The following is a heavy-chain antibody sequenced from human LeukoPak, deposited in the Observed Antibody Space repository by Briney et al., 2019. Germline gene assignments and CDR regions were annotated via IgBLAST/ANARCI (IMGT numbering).Heavy chain of an antibody. CDR2: INPNSGGT. J-gene: IGHJ4*02. CDR1: GYTFTGYY. CDR3: ARVRHQPRRPTYYFDY. D-gene: IGHD1-1*01. V-gene: IGHV1-2*02. Sequence: ASVTVSCMASGYTFTGYYMHWVRQAPGQGLEWMGWINPNSGGTNYAQKFQGRVTMTRDTSISTAYMELSRLRSDDTAVYYCARVRHQPRRPTYYFDYWGQGTLVTVSS.